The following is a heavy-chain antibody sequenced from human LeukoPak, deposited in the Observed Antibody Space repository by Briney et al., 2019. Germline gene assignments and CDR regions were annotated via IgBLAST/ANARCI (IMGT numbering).Heavy chain of an antibody. CDR3: ARGAPDCSGGSCYRRDYYYYMDV. J-gene: IGHJ6*03. CDR2: IIPIFGTA. V-gene: IGHV1-69*05. D-gene: IGHD2-15*01. CDR1: GGTFSSYA. Sequence: SVKVSCKASGGTFSSYAISRVRQAPGQGLEWMGGIIPIFGTANYAQKFQGRVTITTDESTSTAYMELSSLRSEDTAVYYCARGAPDCSGGSCYRRDYYYYMDVWGKGTTVTVSS.